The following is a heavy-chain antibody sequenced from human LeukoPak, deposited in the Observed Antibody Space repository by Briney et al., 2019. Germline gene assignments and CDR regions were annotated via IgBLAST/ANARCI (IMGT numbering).Heavy chain of an antibody. J-gene: IGHJ4*02. V-gene: IGHV1-18*01. Sequence: ASVKVPCKASGYTFTSYGISWVRQAPGQGLQWMGWISAYNGNTNYAQKLKGRVTMTTDTSTSTAYMELRSLRSDDTAVYYCARAVTAAGPFDYWGQGTLVTVSS. CDR1: GYTFTSYG. CDR2: ISAYNGNT. D-gene: IGHD6-13*01. CDR3: ARAVTAAGPFDY.